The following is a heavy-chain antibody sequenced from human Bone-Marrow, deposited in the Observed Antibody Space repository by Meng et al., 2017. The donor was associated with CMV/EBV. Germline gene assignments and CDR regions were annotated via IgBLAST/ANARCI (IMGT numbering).Heavy chain of an antibody. J-gene: IGHJ4*02. CDR3: AKDAARVYSTEIHY. D-gene: IGHD4-11*01. V-gene: IGHV3-30*02. CDR2: IWYDGSNK. Sequence: GESLKISCAASGFTFSSYGMHWVRQAPGKGLEWVAVIWYDGSNKYYADSVKGRFTISRDNSKSTLYLQMNSLRSEDTAVYYCAKDAARVYSTEIHYWGQGTLVTVSS. CDR1: GFTFSSYG.